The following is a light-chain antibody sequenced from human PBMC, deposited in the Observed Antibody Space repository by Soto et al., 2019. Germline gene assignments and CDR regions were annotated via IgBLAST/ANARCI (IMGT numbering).Light chain of an antibody. CDR3: QSYDSSLSGGV. V-gene: IGLV1-40*01. CDR2: ANS. Sequence: QSVLTQPPSVSGAPGQRVTISCTGTSSNIGARYDVHWYQQFPGTAPKLLICANSNRPSGVPDRFSGSKSGTSASLAITGLQDEDEADYYCQSYDSSLSGGVFGGGTKVTVL. J-gene: IGLJ3*02. CDR1: SSNIGARYD.